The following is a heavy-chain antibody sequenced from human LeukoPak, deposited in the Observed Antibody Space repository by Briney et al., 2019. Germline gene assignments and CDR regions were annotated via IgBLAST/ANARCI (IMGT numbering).Heavy chain of an antibody. CDR3: ARAYYYDSSGYYFHWFDP. J-gene: IGHJ5*02. V-gene: IGHV4-59*01. CDR1: GGSFSSYY. CDR2: IYHSGST. D-gene: IGHD3-22*01. Sequence: SETLSLTCTVSGGSFSSYYWSWIRQPPGKGLEWIGYIYHSGSTYYNPSLKSRVTISVDTSKNQFSLKLSSVTAADTAVYYCARAYYYDSSGYYFHWFDPWGQGTLVTVSS.